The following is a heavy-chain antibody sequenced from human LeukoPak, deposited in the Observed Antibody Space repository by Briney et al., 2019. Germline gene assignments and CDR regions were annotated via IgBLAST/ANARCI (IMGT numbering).Heavy chain of an antibody. CDR2: IYITGST. J-gene: IGHJ4*02. CDR3: ARSSSDYTQTGFDY. CDR1: GGSISSYY. Sequence: SETLSLTCTVSGGSISSYYWSWIRQPAGKGLEWIGRIYITGSTDYNPSLKSRVTMSLDTSKNQFSLKLSSVTAADTAVYYCARSSSDYTQTGFDYWGQGTLVTVSS. D-gene: IGHD3-22*01. V-gene: IGHV4-4*07.